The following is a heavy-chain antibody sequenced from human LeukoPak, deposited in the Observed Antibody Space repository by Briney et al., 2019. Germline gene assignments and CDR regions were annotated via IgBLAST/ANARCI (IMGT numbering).Heavy chain of an antibody. Sequence: SQTLSLTCTVSGRSISSGSYYWSWIRQPAGKGLEWIGRIYTSGSTNYNPSPESRVTISVDTSKNQFSLKLSPVTAADTAVYYCARAHDYRSAWFDPWGQGTLVTVSS. V-gene: IGHV4-61*02. D-gene: IGHD4-11*01. CDR2: IYTSGST. J-gene: IGHJ5*02. CDR1: GRSISSGSYY. CDR3: ARAHDYRSAWFDP.